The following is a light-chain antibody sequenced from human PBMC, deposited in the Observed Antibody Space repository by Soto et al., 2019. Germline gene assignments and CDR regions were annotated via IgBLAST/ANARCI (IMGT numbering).Light chain of an antibody. Sequence: DIQMTQSPSSLSASVGDRVTITCRASQSISRFINWYQQKPGRAPRLLMYATSRLEKGVPSRLSGSGSGTEFRLTIDSLQPEDFATYFCQQSYSSLTFGGGTRVEVK. CDR1: QSISRF. J-gene: IGKJ4*01. CDR2: ATS. V-gene: IGKV1-39*01. CDR3: QQSYSSLT.